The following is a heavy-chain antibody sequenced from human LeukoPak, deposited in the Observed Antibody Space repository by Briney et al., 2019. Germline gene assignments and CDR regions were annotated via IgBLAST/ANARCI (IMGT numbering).Heavy chain of an antibody. D-gene: IGHD3-10*01. V-gene: IGHV4-34*01. J-gene: IGHJ4*02. CDR1: GGSFSGYY. CDR3: AREYYYGSGSYYHHFDY. CDR2: INHSGST. Sequence: PSETLSLTCAVYGGSFSGYYWSWIRQPPGKGLEWIGEINHSGSTNYNPSLKSRVTISVDTSKNQFSLKLSSVTAADTAVYYCAREYYYGSGSYYHHFDYWGQGTPVTVSS.